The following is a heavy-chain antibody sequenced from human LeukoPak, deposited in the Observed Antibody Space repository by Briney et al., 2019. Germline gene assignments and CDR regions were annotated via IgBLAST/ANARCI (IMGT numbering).Heavy chain of an antibody. V-gene: IGHV6-1*01. J-gene: IGHJ4*02. D-gene: IGHD1-1*01. CDR2: TYYRSKWYN. Sequence: SQTLSLTCAISGDSVSTNSAAWNWIRQSPSRGLEWLGRTYYRSKWYNDYAVSVKSRITINGDTSKNHFSLHLSSVTPEDTAVYYCATATDRYLDFWGQGTLATVSS. CDR1: GDSVSTNSAA. CDR3: ATATDRYLDF.